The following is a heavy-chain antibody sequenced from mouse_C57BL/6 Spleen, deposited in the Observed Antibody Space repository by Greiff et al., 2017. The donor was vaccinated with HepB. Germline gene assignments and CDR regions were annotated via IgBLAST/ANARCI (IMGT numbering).Heavy chain of an antibody. Sequence: EVKLVESGGGLVKPGGSLKLSCAASGFTFSDYGMHWVRQAPEKGLEWVAYISSGSSTIYYADTVKGRFTISRDNAKNTLFLQMTRLRSEDTAMYYCARMRGDPHWYFDVWGTGTTVTVSS. J-gene: IGHJ1*03. CDR2: ISSGSSTI. V-gene: IGHV5-17*01. D-gene: IGHD3-3*01. CDR3: ARMRGDPHWYFDV. CDR1: GFTFSDYG.